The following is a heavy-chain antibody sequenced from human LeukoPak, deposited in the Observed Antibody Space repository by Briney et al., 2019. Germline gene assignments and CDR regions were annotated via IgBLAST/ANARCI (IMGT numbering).Heavy chain of an antibody. CDR2: IWYDGSNK. CDR3: ANTDYYSNYGY. Sequence: GGSLRLSCAASGFTFSSYGMHWVRQAPGKGLEWVAVIWYDGSNKYYADSAKGRFTISRDNSKNTLYLQMNSLRAEDTAVYYCANTDYYSNYGYWGQGTLVTVSS. D-gene: IGHD4-11*01. V-gene: IGHV3-33*06. J-gene: IGHJ4*02. CDR1: GFTFSSYG.